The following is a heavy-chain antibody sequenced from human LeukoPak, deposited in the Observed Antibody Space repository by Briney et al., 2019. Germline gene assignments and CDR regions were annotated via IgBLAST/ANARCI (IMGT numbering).Heavy chain of an antibody. CDR3: VRGPTYSSRWYMDY. D-gene: IGHD6-13*01. J-gene: IGHJ4*02. CDR1: GGSISSYY. V-gene: IGHV4-4*07. Sequence: SETLSLTCTVSGGSISSYYWSWIRQPAGKGLEWIGRISGSGGTSYNPSLKSRVNLSVDSSKNQFSLKLSSVTAADTAVYYCVRGPTYSSRWYMDYWGQGTLVTVSS. CDR2: ISGSGGT.